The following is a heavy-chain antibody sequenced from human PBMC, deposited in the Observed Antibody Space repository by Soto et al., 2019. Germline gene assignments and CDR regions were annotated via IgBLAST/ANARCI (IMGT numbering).Heavy chain of an antibody. CDR1: GFTFSNYW. CDR3: ARSEFRHSYYHEPSGPSHVYYFYGMEV. CDR2: INNDGSNK. V-gene: IGHV3-74*01. D-gene: IGHD3-3*02. J-gene: IGHJ6*02. Sequence: GGSLRLSCEASGFTFSNYWMHWVRQAPGKGLVWVSRINNDGSNKFYADSVKGRFTISRDNSKNTLYLQMNSLRAEDTAFYYCARSEFRHSYYHEPSGPSHVYYFYGMEVWGQGTTVPVSS.